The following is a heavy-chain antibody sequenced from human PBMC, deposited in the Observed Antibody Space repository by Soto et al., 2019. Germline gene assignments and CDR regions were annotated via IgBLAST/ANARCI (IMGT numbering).Heavy chain of an antibody. CDR2: ISGSGGST. Sequence: EVQLLESGGGLVQPGGSLRLSCAASGFTFSSFAMSWVRQAPGKGLEWVSAISGSGGSTYYADSVKGRFTISRDNSKNTLYLQMNSLRAEDTAVYYCAKDQVPRIVGAYDYWGQGTLVTVSS. D-gene: IGHD1-26*01. V-gene: IGHV3-23*01. J-gene: IGHJ4*02. CDR3: AKDQVPRIVGAYDY. CDR1: GFTFSSFA.